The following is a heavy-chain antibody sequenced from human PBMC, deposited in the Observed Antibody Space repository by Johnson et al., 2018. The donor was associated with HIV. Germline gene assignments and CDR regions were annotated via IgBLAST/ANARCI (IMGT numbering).Heavy chain of an antibody. J-gene: IGHJ3*02. CDR1: GFTFDDYA. Sequence: VQLVESGGGVVQPGRSLRLSCAASGFTFDDYALHWVRQAPGKGLEWVSGISWNSGSVGYADSVKGRFTISRDNAKNSLYLQMNSLRAEDTALYYCAKDQSQCYTNVSWSAYHIWGQGTMVTVTS. CDR2: ISWNSGSV. CDR3: AKDQSQCYTNVSWSAYHI. D-gene: IGHD2-2*02. V-gene: IGHV3-9*01.